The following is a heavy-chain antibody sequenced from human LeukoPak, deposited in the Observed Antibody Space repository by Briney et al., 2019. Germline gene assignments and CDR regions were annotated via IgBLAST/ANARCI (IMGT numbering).Heavy chain of an antibody. CDR2: IIPIFGTA. D-gene: IGHD6-6*01. CDR1: GGTFSSYA. CDR3: AREPDLYSSSSSDY. V-gene: IGHV1-69*13. J-gene: IGHJ4*02. Sequence: SVKVSCKASGGTFSSYAISWVRQAPGQGLEWMGGIIPIFGTANHAQKFQGRVTITADESTSTAYMELSSLRSEDTAVYYCAREPDLYSSSSSDYWGQGTLVTVSS.